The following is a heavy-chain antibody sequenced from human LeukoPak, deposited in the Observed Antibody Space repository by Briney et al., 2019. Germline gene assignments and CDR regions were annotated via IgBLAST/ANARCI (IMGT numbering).Heavy chain of an antibody. CDR1: GGSISSYY. CDR2: IFYSGST. J-gene: IGHJ4*02. Sequence: PSETLSLTCTVSGGSISSYYWSWIRQPPGKGLEWIGYIFYSGSTKYNPSLKSRVTISVDTSKNQFSLKLSSVTAADTAVYYCARDRPRDRHFDYWGQGTLVTVSS. CDR3: ARDRPRDRHFDY. V-gene: IGHV4-59*01.